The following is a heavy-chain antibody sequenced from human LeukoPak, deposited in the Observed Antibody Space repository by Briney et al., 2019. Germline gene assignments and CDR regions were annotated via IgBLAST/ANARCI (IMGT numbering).Heavy chain of an antibody. CDR3: ARDSKLYYDSSGYYYFTNWFDP. V-gene: IGHV3-30-3*01. CDR1: GXTFSSYA. D-gene: IGHD3-22*01. J-gene: IGHJ5*02. Sequence: GGSLRLSCAASGXTFSSYAMHWVHQAPGKGLEWVAVISYDGSNKYYADSVKGRFTISRDNSKNTLYLQMNSLRAEDTAVYYCARDSKLYYDSSGYYYFTNWFDPWGQGTLVTVSS. CDR2: ISYDGSNK.